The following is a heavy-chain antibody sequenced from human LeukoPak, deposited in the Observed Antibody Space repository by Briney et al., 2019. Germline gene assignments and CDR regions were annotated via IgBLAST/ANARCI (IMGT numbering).Heavy chain of an antibody. D-gene: IGHD3-22*01. J-gene: IGHJ4*02. V-gene: IGHV4-39*01. Sequence: SETLSLTCTVSGGSISSSNYYWGWIRQPPGKGLEWIGSIYYSGSTYYNPPLKSRVTISVDTPKNQFSLRLSSVTAADTAVYYCAGHVDSSGYYTTAVDYWGQGTLVTVSS. CDR1: GGSISSSNYY. CDR3: AGHVDSSGYYTTAVDY. CDR2: IYYSGST.